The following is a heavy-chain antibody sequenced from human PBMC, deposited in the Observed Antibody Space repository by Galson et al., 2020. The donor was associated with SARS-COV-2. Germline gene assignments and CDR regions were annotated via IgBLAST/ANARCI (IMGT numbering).Heavy chain of an antibody. D-gene: IGHD3-10*01. V-gene: IGHV3-30*04. CDR1: GFTFSSYA. CDR2: ISYDGSNK. Sequence: GESLKISCAASGFTFSSYAMHWVRQDPGKGLEWVAVISYDGSNKYYADSVKGRFTISRDNSKNTLYLQMNSLRAEDTAVYYCAKDGAFGETGFDIWGQGTMVTVSS. CDR3: AKDGAFGETGFDI. J-gene: IGHJ3*02.